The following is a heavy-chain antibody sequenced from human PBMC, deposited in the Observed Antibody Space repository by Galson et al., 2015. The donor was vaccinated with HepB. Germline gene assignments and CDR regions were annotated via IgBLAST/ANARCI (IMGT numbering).Heavy chain of an antibody. D-gene: IGHD6-25*01. V-gene: IGHV3-23*01. CDR1: GFTFSRYA. Sequence: SLRLSCAGSGFTFSRYAMSWVRQAPGKGLDWVSIISSGDDTYYADSVKGRFTISRDNSKNTLYLQMNSLRAEDTAIYYCAKRERLPMYAFDIWGQGTMVTVSS. CDR2: ISSGDDT. J-gene: IGHJ3*02. CDR3: AKRERLPMYAFDI.